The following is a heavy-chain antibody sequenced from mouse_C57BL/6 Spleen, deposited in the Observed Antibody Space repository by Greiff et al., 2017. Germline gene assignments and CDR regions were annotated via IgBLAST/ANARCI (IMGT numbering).Heavy chain of an antibody. CDR3: ARRDYYGSSLGY. J-gene: IGHJ2*01. CDR1: GYTFTSYW. V-gene: IGHV1-52*01. D-gene: IGHD1-1*01. Sequence: QVQLQQPGAELVRPGSSVKLSCKASGYTFTSYWMHWVKQRPIQGLEWIGNIDPSDSETHYNQKFKDKATLTVDKSSSTAYMQLSSLTSEDSAVYYCARRDYYGSSLGYGVQGTTLTVSS. CDR2: IDPSDSET.